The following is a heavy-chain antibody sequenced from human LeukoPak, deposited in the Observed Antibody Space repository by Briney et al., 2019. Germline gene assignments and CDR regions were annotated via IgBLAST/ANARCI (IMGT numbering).Heavy chain of an antibody. V-gene: IGHV3-23*01. CDR3: AKGQWEPQYKIDN. CDR2: ISGSAGTT. J-gene: IGHJ4*02. Sequence: GGSLRLSCAASGFTFSDYAMSWVRQSPGKGLEWVSSISGSAGTTYFADSAKGRFTITRVNSKNTLYLQMNSLRAEDTALCYCAKGQWEPQYKIDNWGEGTLVTVSS. D-gene: IGHD1-26*01. CDR1: GFTFSDYA.